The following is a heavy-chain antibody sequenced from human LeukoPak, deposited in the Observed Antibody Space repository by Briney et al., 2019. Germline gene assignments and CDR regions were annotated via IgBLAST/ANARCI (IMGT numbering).Heavy chain of an antibody. CDR2: IYYSGST. CDR1: GGSISSSSYY. Sequence: KPSETLSLTCTVSGGSISSSSYYWGWIRQPPGKGLEWIVSIYYSGSTYYNPSLKSRVTISVDTSKNQFSLKLSSVTAADTAVYYCAREISGWQDSWGQGTLVTVSS. D-gene: IGHD6-19*01. V-gene: IGHV4-39*07. J-gene: IGHJ4*02. CDR3: AREISGWQDS.